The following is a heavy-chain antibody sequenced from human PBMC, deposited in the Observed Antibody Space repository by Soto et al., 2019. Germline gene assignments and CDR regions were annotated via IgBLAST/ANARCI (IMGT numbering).Heavy chain of an antibody. CDR2: ISASGGST. V-gene: IGHV3-23*01. J-gene: IGHJ4*02. Sequence: HPGGSLRLSCAASGFTFSSYAMSWVRQAPGKGLEWVSAISASGGSTYYADSVKGRFTISRDNSKNTLYLQMNSLRAEDTAVYYCAKDISELDARLLWGQGTLVTVSS. D-gene: IGHD1-1*01. CDR1: GFTFSSYA. CDR3: AKDISELDARLL.